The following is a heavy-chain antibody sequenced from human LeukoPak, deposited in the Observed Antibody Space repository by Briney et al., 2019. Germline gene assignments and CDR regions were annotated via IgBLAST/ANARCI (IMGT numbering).Heavy chain of an antibody. CDR1: GYSFTSYW. V-gene: IGHV5-51*01. Sequence: GESLKISCKGSGYSFTSYWIGWVRQMPGKGLEWMGIIYPGDSDTRYSPSFQGQVTISADKSISTAYLQWSSLKASDTAMYYCARSPNTYGDYSDWFDPWGQGTLVTVSS. CDR3: ARSPNTYGDYSDWFDP. J-gene: IGHJ5*02. CDR2: IYPGDSDT. D-gene: IGHD4-17*01.